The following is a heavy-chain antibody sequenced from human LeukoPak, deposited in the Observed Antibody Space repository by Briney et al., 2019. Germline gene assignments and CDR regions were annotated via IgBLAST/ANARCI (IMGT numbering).Heavy chain of an antibody. Sequence: ASVKVSCKPSVYTFTNYYMHWVRQAPGQGLEWMGIINPSGGSTSYAQKFQGRVTMTRDTCTSTVSMELSSLRSEDTAVYYCAKSEVGAISWVHWGQGTLVIVSS. CDR1: VYTFTNYY. CDR3: AKSEVGAISWVH. D-gene: IGHD1-26*01. J-gene: IGHJ4*02. V-gene: IGHV1-46*01. CDR2: INPSGGST.